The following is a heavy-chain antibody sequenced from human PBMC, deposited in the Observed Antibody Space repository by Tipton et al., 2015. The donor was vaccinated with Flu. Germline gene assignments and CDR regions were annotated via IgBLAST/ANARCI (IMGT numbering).Heavy chain of an antibody. CDR2: VSHSGST. CDR3: ARDLKWSSAYYNPFGY. V-gene: IGHV4-38-2*02. CDR1: GSSIGGAYC. Sequence: TLSLTCSVSGSSIGGAYCWGWIRQPPRKGLEWIGSVSHSGSTYYNPSLKSRVTISIDTFKTQFSLRLSSVTAADTAVYYCARDLKWSSAYYNPFGYWGQGILVTVSS. J-gene: IGHJ4*02. D-gene: IGHD3-22*01.